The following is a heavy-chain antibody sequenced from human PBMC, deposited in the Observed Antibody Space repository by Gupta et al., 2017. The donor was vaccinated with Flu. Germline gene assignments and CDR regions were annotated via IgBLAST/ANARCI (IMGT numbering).Heavy chain of an antibody. CDR1: GGTFTTYI. V-gene: IGHV1-69*06. D-gene: IGHD2-21*02. CDR2: IIATFPSP. CDR3: ARVRGCGGDCYFFDL. Sequence: QVQLVQSGSEVKKPGSSVKVSCKASGGTFTTYILSWVRQAPGQGLEWMGGIIATFPSPNYAHKFQGRVTISADISTSTAYMEVSSLTSEDTAVYYCARVRGCGGDCYFFDLWGQGTLVTVSS. J-gene: IGHJ4*02.